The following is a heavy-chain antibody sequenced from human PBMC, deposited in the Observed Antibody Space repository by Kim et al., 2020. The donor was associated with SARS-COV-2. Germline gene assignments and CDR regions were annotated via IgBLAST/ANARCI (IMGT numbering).Heavy chain of an antibody. CDR1: GFTFSSYW. D-gene: IGHD3-22*01. J-gene: IGHJ6*02. Sequence: GGSLRLSCAASGFTFSSYWMSWVRQAPGKGLEWVANIKQDGSEKYYVDSVKGRFTISRDNAKNSLYLQMNSLRAEDTAVYYCARDSKVTMIVVVMNRMDVWGQGTTVTVSS. V-gene: IGHV3-7*01. CDR2: IKQDGSEK. CDR3: ARDSKVTMIVVVMNRMDV.